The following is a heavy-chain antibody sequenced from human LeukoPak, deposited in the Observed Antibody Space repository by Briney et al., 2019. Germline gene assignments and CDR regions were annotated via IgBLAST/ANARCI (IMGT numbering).Heavy chain of an antibody. CDR3: ARRGIAAAGYDY. J-gene: IGHJ4*02. D-gene: IGHD6-13*01. V-gene: IGHV4-59*08. CDR1: GGSISSYY. CDR2: IYYSGTT. Sequence: PSETLSLTCTVSGGSISSYYWSWIRQPPGKGLVWIGYIYYSGTTNYNPSLKSRVTILVDTSKNQFSLNLSSVTAADTAVYYCARRGIAAAGYDYWGQGTLVTVSS.